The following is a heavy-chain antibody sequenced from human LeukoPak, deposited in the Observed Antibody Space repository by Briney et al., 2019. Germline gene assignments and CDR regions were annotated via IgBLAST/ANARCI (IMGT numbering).Heavy chain of an antibody. CDR2: ISSSSSYI. J-gene: IGHJ6*02. V-gene: IGHV3-21*01. Sequence: PGGSLRLSCAASGFTFSSYSMNWVRQAPGKGLEWVSSISSSSSYIYYADSVKGRFTISRDIAKNSLYLQMNSLSAEDTAVYYCARGNVWSYGMDVWGQGTTVTVSS. CDR1: GFTFSSYS. D-gene: IGHD2-21*01. CDR3: ARGNVWSYGMDV.